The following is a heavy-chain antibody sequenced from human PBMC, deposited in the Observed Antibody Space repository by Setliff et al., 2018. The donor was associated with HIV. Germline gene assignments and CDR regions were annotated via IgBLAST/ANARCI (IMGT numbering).Heavy chain of an antibody. CDR3: ARGPQQTGWYGGACDV. CDR1: GFTISDYW. J-gene: IGHJ3*01. D-gene: IGHD6-19*01. V-gene: IGHV3-7*03. CDR2: IKQDGRER. Sequence: QPGGSLRLSCAGSGFTISDYWMSWVRQAPGKGLGWVANIKQDGRERYNVDSVKGRFTISRDNANNSLYLQLNSLRAEDTAVYYCARGPQQTGWYGGACDVWGQGTMVTVSS.